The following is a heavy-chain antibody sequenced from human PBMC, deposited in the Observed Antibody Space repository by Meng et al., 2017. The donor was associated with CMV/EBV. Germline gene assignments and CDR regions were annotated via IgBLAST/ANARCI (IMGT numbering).Heavy chain of an antibody. D-gene: IGHD3-3*01. V-gene: IGHV1-69*10. J-gene: IGHJ4*02. Sequence: SVKVSCKASGGTFSSYAISWVRQAPGQGLEWMGGIIPILGIANYAQKFQGRVTITADKSTSTAYMELSSLRSEDTAVYYCARENGVAGVERFDYWGQGTLVTVSS. CDR2: IIPILGIA. CDR3: ARENGVAGVERFDY. CDR1: GGTFSSYA.